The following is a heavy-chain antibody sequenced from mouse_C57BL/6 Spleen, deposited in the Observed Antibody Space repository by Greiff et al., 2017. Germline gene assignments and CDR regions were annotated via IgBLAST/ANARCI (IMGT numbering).Heavy chain of an antibody. CDR3: GRRWETARAYFDY. Sequence: VQLQQPGAELVMPGASVKLSCKASGYTFTSYWMHWVKQRPGQGLEWIGEIDPSDSYTNYNQKFKGKSTLTVDKSSSTAYMQLSSLTSEDSAVYYCGRRWETARAYFDYWGQGTTLTVSS. CDR2: IDPSDSYT. J-gene: IGHJ2*01. CDR1: GYTFTSYW. V-gene: IGHV1-69*01. D-gene: IGHD3-2*01.